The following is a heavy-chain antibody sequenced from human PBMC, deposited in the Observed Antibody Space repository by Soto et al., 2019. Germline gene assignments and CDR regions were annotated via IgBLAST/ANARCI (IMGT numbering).Heavy chain of an antibody. D-gene: IGHD3-9*01. Sequence: SETLSLTCNVSGSPISSYYWSWIRQPPGKGLEWIGYISYSGRTNYNPSLKSRLTISEDTSKNLFSLKLSSVTAADTAVYYCARAYDILTGFDYWGQGTLVTVSS. CDR1: GSPISSYY. CDR3: ARAYDILTGFDY. CDR2: ISYSGRT. J-gene: IGHJ4*02. V-gene: IGHV4-59*01.